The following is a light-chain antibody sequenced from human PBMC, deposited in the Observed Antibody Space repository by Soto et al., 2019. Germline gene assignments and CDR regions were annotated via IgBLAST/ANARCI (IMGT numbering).Light chain of an antibody. V-gene: IGLV1-40*01. CDR3: QSYDSSLSGSYVV. J-gene: IGLJ2*01. Sequence: QSVLTQPPSVSGAPGQRVTISCTGSSSNIGAGYDVHWYQQLPGTAPKLLIYGNSNRPSGVPDRFSGSKSGTSASLAITGLQAEDEAVYYCQSYDSSLSGSYVVFGGGTQLTVL. CDR1: SSNIGAGYD. CDR2: GNS.